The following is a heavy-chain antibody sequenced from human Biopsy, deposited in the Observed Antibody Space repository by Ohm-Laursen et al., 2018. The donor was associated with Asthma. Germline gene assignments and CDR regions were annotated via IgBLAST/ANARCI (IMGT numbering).Heavy chain of an antibody. CDR1: GFVFSQCG. D-gene: IGHD3-3*01. J-gene: IGHJ3*02. V-gene: IGHV3-30*18. CDR3: AKERYYDFWSGYPI. Sequence: SLRLSCTASGFVFSQCGMHWVRQGPGKGLEWVAVMSFDGRQTYYADSVKGRFTISRDNSKNTLYLQMNSLRAEDTAVYYCAKERYYDFWSGYPIWGQGTMVTVSS. CDR2: MSFDGRQT.